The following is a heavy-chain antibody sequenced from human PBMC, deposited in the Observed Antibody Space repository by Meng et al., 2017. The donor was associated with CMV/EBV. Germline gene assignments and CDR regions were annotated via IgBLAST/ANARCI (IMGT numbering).Heavy chain of an antibody. CDR3: ARGSRYSYGNYFDY. CDR2: NNHSGST. J-gene: IGHJ4*02. V-gene: IGHV4-34*01. CDR1: GGSFSGYY. D-gene: IGHD5-18*01. Sequence: ESLKISCAVYGGSFSGYYWSWIRQPPGKGLEWIGENNHSGSTNYNPSLKSRVTISVDTSKNQFSLKLSSVTAADTAVYYCARGSRYSYGNYFDYWGQGTLVTVSS.